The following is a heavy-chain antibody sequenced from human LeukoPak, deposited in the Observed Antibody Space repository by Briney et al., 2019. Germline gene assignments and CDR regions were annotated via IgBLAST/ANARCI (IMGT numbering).Heavy chain of an antibody. D-gene: IGHD4-17*01. CDR1: GFTFSSYG. V-gene: IGHV3-30*03. CDR2: ILYDGTSK. Sequence: PGRSLRLSCAASGFTFSSYGMHWVRQAPGKGLEWVAVILYDGTSKYYADSVKGRFSISRDNSKNTLYLQMNSLRAEDTALYYCARDYDYGDYPGYWGQGTLVTVSS. CDR3: ARDYDYGDYPGY. J-gene: IGHJ4*02.